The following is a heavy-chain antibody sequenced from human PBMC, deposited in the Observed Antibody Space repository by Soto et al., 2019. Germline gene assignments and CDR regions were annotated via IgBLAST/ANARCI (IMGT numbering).Heavy chain of an antibody. D-gene: IGHD2-15*01. CDR2: TRTNNGDT. V-gene: IGHV1-18*01. J-gene: IGHJ4*02. CDR3: GREYCRDCRSYSPDF. Sequence: QVQLVQSGAEVKPPGASVKVSCKASGYTFTTFGISWVRQAPGQGLEWMGWTRTNNGDTYYAPRFQGRVTVTKDTSTRTAYMELRSLGSDDTAVDYCGREYCRDCRSYSPDFWGQGTLGTVSA. CDR1: GYTFTTFG.